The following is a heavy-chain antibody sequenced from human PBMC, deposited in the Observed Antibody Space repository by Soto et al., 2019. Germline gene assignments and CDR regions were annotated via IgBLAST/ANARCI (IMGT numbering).Heavy chain of an antibody. CDR2: VSGSGGTT. D-gene: IGHD2-2*01. CDR3: ARYCSPTSCTIRYGMDV. V-gene: IGHV3-23*01. J-gene: IGHJ6*02. CDR1: GLTFSTYA. Sequence: EVQLLESGGGLVQPGGSLRLSCVASGLTFSTYAMSWVRQAPREGLEWVSVVSGSGGTTYYADSVKGRFTISRDNSKNTLYLQMNSLRAEDSATYYCARYCSPTSCTIRYGMDVWGQGTTVTVSS.